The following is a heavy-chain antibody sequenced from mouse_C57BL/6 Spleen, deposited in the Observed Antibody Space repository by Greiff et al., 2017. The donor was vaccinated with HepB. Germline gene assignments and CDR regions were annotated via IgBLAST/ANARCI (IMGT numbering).Heavy chain of an antibody. CDR1: GYSITSGYD. J-gene: IGHJ1*03. CDR3: ARGTTVVDWYFDV. Sequence: EVQVVESGPGMVKPSQSLSLTCTVTGYSITSGYDWHWIRHFPGNKLEWMGYISYSGSTNYNPSLKSRISITHDTSKNHFFLKLNSVTTEDTATYYCARGTTVVDWYFDVWGTGTTVTVSS. V-gene: IGHV3-1*01. D-gene: IGHD1-1*01. CDR2: ISYSGST.